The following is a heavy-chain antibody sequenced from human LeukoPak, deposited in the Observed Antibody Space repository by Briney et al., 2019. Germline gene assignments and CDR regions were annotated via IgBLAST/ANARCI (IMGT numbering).Heavy chain of an antibody. Sequence: RASVKVSCKASGGTFTSYGISWVRQAPGQGLEWMGWISAYNGNTNYAQKLQGRVTMTTDTSTSTAYMELRSLRSDDTAVYYCARDRGDIVDGGLNWFDPWGQGTLVTVSS. J-gene: IGHJ5*02. D-gene: IGHD2-15*01. CDR1: GGTFTSYG. V-gene: IGHV1-18*01. CDR3: ARDRGDIVDGGLNWFDP. CDR2: ISAYNGNT.